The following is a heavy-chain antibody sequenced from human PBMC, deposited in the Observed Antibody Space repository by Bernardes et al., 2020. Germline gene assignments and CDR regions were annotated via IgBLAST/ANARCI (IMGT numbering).Heavy chain of an antibody. Sequence: GGSLRLSCAASGFIFSNYAMHWVRQAPGKGLEWVSLISWDGGSTYYADSVKGRFTISRDNSKNSLYLQMNSLRTEDTALYYCAKGVAAAGTGLFDYWGQGTRVTVSS. CDR3: AKGVAAAGTGLFDY. CDR2: ISWDGGST. V-gene: IGHV3-43*01. CDR1: GFIFSNYA. J-gene: IGHJ4*02. D-gene: IGHD6-13*01.